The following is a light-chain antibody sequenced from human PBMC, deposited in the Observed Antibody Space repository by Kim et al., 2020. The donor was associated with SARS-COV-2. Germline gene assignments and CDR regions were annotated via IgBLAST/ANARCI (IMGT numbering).Light chain of an antibody. CDR3: QQSTNWPLT. V-gene: IGKV3-11*01. Sequence: FAPGQSATLSCRARQSINTDLGWYQQKPGQAPRLLISDASNRATDIPARFSGSGSATDFTLTISSLEPEDFAVYYCQQSTNWPLTFGGGTKVEIK. CDR1: QSINTD. J-gene: IGKJ4*01. CDR2: DAS.